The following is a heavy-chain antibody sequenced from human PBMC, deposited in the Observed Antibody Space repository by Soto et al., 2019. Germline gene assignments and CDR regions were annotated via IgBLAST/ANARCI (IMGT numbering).Heavy chain of an antibody. J-gene: IGHJ6*03. V-gene: IGHV3-20*04. Sequence: GGSLRLSCAASGFTFGDYGMSWVRQAPGKGLEWVSGINWNGGSTGYADSMKGRFTISRDNAKNSLYLQMNSLRAEDTAVYYCARDIVVVPAAVPYYYYYMDVWGKGTTVTVSS. CDR2: INWNGGST. CDR1: GFTFGDYG. D-gene: IGHD2-2*01. CDR3: ARDIVVVPAAVPYYYYYMDV.